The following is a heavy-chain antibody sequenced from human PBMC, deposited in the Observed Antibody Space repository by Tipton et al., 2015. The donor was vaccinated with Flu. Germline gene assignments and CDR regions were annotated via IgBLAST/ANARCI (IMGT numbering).Heavy chain of an antibody. CDR3: AKVIPELVSGLDY. V-gene: IGHV4-38-2*02. J-gene: IGHJ4*02. CDR2: IHRTGST. D-gene: IGHD5/OR15-5a*01. CDR1: GDSIGSAYY. Sequence: TLSLTCSVSGDSIGSAYYWGWIRQPPGKGMEWIGNIHRTGSTYFNPSLTGRVTISVDTSKNQFSLRLTSVTAADTAVYYCAKVIPELVSGLDYWGQGTLVTVSS.